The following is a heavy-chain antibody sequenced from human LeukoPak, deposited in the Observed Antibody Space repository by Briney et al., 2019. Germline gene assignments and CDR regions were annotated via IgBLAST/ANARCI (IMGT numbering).Heavy chain of an antibody. Sequence: PGGSLRLSCSASGVTLSSDYMSWVRQAPGKGLAWLSVIYSGGTTYYADSVKGRFTISRDNSKNTVYLQMNSLRVEDTAMYYCTRGGSVPSTRSFDYWGQGTLVTVSS. J-gene: IGHJ4*02. CDR3: TRGGSVPSTRSFDY. CDR1: GVTLSSDY. V-gene: IGHV3-66*01. D-gene: IGHD5-24*01. CDR2: IYSGGTT.